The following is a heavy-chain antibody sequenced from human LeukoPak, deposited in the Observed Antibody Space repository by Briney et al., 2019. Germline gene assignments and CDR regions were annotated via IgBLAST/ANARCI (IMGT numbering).Heavy chain of an antibody. CDR1: GYTFTSYG. Sequence: ASVKVSCKASGYTFTSYGISWVRQAPGQGLEWMGWINPNSGGTNYAQKFQGRVTMTRDTSISTAYMELSRLRSDDTAVYYCARGPVGATPFDYWGQGTLVTVSS. V-gene: IGHV1-2*02. CDR3: ARGPVGATPFDY. CDR2: INPNSGGT. D-gene: IGHD1-26*01. J-gene: IGHJ4*02.